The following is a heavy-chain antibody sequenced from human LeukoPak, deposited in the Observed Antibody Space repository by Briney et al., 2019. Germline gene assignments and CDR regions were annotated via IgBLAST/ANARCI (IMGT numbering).Heavy chain of an antibody. D-gene: IGHD1-1*01. CDR3: ATNSGWRFEY. CDR2: IQDEGSEY. V-gene: IGHV3-7*02. Sequence: GGSLRLSCAASGFTFSTYWMSWVRQAPGKGPEWVANIQDEGSEYYYVDSVKGRFTISRDNAKNSLYLQVNSLRAEDTAVYYCATNSGWRFEYWGQGTLVTVSS. J-gene: IGHJ4*02. CDR1: GFTFSTYW.